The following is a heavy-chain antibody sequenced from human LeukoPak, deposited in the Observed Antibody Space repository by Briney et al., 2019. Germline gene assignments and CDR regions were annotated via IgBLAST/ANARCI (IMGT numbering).Heavy chain of an antibody. CDR1: GFTFSSYA. V-gene: IGHV3-23*01. Sequence: GGSLRLSCAASGFTFSSYAMSWVRQAPGKGLEWVSAISGSGDSTYYADSVKGRFTISRDNSKNTLYLQMNSLRADDTAVYYCAKGHYASGSYADYWGQGTLVTVSS. J-gene: IGHJ4*02. D-gene: IGHD3-10*01. CDR2: ISGSGDST. CDR3: AKGHYASGSYADY.